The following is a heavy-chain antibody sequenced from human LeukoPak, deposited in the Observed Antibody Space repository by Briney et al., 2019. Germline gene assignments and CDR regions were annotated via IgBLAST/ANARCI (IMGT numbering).Heavy chain of an antibody. Sequence: GGSLRLSCAACGFTFSSYEVIGVRKAPGKGLEWVWYISSSGSTIYYADSVQRRFTISRDNAKNSLYLQMHSLRAEDTAVYYCARGNVVVPAAFDYWGQGTLVTVSS. CDR1: GFTFSSYE. CDR3: ARGNVVVPAAFDY. J-gene: IGHJ4*02. CDR2: ISSSGSTI. V-gene: IGHV3-48*03. D-gene: IGHD2-2*01.